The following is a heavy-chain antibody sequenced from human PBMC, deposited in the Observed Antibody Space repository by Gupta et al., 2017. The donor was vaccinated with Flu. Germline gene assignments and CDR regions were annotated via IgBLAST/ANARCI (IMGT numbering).Heavy chain of an antibody. D-gene: IGHD6-13*01. CDR2: MNRGGST. J-gene: IGHJ3*01. Sequence: QVQLQQWGPGRLTPSETLSLTCAVYVESLSGRYYWNWIRQIQGKGLGWIGEMNRGGSTNYSPSFKSRVTVSVDTSKNQFSLKLNAVTAADTAIYYCARESAAEEDDPFDLWGQGTMVTVS. V-gene: IGHV4-34*01. CDR3: ARESAAEEDDPFDL. CDR1: VESLSGRYY.